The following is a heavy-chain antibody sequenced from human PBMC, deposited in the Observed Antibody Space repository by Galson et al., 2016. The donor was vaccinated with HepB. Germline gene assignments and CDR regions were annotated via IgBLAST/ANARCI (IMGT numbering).Heavy chain of an antibody. J-gene: IGHJ4*02. CDR3: TRIDDDSCSDFDY. Sequence: SLRLSCAASGFTLSSYWMHWVRQAPGKGLVWVSRINSDGSKATYADSVKGRFSISRDNAKNTLYLQMNSMTVDDTAVYFCTRIDDDSCSDFDYWGKGTLVTVSS. D-gene: IGHD3-3*01. CDR2: INSDGSKA. CDR1: GFTLSSYW. V-gene: IGHV3-74*03.